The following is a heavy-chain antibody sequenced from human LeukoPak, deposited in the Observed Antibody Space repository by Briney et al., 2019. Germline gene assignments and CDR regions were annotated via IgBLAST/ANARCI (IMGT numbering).Heavy chain of an antibody. D-gene: IGHD6-13*01. CDR3: GRALFEQVGLWYFGF. CDR1: GFNFGDFA. J-gene: IGHJ4*02. CDR2: ITSEAYHGTK. Sequence: GGSLRLSCTGSGFNFGDFAVNWVRQAPGKGLEWVSFITSEAYHGTKEYAASVRGRFIISRDDIRSVAYLQMNSLQTEDTAVYYCGRALFEQVGLWYFGFWGQGTLVTVSS. V-gene: IGHV3-49*04.